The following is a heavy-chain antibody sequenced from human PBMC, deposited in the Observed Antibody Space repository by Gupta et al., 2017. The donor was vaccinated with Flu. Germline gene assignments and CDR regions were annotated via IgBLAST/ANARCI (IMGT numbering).Heavy chain of an antibody. V-gene: IGHV1-69*01. CDR1: GDTFSSNT. CDR2: ILPVIGAT. CDR3: VRLTPCGGDCYYFQH. D-gene: IGHD2-21*02. Sequence: QVQLVQSGAEVKKSGSSVKVSCKASGDTFSSNTFSWVRQAPGQGLEWMGGILPVIGATNYAQDFQGRVTITADEATSTVYMEVSSLKSDDTAVHYCVRLTPCGGDCYYFQHWGQGTLVTVPS. J-gene: IGHJ1*01.